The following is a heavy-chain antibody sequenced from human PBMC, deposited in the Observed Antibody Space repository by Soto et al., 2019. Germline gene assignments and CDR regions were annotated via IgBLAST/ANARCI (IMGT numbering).Heavy chain of an antibody. J-gene: IGHJ6*02. Sequence: SETLSLTCTVSGGSISSYYWSWIRQPPGKGLEWIGYIYYSGSTNYNPSLKSRVTISVDTSKNQFSLKLSSVTAADTAVYYCARDCVFSGADYYHYYGTDVCGQGTTDTVSS. D-gene: IGHD3-3*01. V-gene: IGHV4-59*12. CDR1: GGSISSYY. CDR3: ARDCVFSGADYYHYYGTDV. CDR2: IYYSGST.